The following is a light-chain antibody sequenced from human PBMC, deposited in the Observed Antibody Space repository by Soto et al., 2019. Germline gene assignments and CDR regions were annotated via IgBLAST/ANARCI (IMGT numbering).Light chain of an antibody. J-gene: IGKJ4*01. CDR3: QQARRYPST. CDR2: ETS. V-gene: IGKV1-9*01. CDR1: QGIDSY. Sequence: IQLTQSPSSLSASVGDRVTITCLARQGIDSYLAWYQQRPGKVPQLLIYETSILQSGVSSRCSGSGSGTDFTLPISSLQAEDFAPYYCQQARRYPSTVGGGTKVEI.